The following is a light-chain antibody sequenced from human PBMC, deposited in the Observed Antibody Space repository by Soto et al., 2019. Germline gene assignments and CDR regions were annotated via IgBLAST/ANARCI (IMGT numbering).Light chain of an antibody. J-gene: IGKJ1*01. V-gene: IGKV1-9*01. Sequence: IQLTQSPSSLSASVGDRVTITCRASQGISSYLAWYQQKPGKAPKLLIYAASTLQSGVQSRFSGSGSGTDFTLTIRSLQPEDFAVYYCKQYGSSLWTFGQGTKVDIK. CDR3: KQYGSSLWT. CDR1: QGISSY. CDR2: AAS.